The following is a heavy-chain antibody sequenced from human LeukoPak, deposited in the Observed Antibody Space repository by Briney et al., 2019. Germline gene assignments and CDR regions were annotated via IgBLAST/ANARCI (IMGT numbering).Heavy chain of an antibody. CDR2: IYYSGST. V-gene: IGHV4-59*11. Sequence: PSETLCLTCTVSGGSFYSHDWSWIRQPPGKGLEWIGYIYYSGSTNYNPSLKSRVTISVDTSKNQFSLKLSSVTAADTAVYYSARHKEKGAIDIWGQGTMVTVSS. D-gene: IGHD1-26*01. CDR3: ARHKEKGAIDI. CDR1: GGSFYSHD. J-gene: IGHJ3*02.